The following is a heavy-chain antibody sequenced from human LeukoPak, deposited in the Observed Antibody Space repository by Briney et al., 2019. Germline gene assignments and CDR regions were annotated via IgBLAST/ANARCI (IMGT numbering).Heavy chain of an antibody. J-gene: IGHJ6*02. CDR2: IYSGGST. CDR3: AREKSGSYFPYCYGMDV. D-gene: IGHD1-26*01. Sequence: SGGSLRLSCAASGFTVSSNYMSWVRQAPGKGLEWVSVIYSGGSTYYADSVKGRFTISRDNSKNTLYLQMNSLRAEDTAVYYCAREKSGSYFPYCYGMDVWGQGTTVTVSS. V-gene: IGHV3-66*02. CDR1: GFTVSSNY.